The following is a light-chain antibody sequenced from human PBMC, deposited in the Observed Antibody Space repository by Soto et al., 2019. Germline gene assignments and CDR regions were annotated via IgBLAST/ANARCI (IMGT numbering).Light chain of an antibody. Sequence: QSVLTQPASVSGSPGQSITISCTGTSSDVGRYNYVSWYQQHPGKAPKLIIYEVSDRPSGVSNRFSGSKSGNTASLTISGLQAEDEADYYCTSYTSIDTRHVLFGGGTKLTVL. CDR3: TSYTSIDTRHVL. V-gene: IGLV2-14*01. CDR2: EVS. J-gene: IGLJ2*01. CDR1: SSDVGRYNY.